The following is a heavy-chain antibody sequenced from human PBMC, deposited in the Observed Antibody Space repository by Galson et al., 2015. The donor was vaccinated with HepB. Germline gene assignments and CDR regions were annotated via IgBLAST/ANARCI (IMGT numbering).Heavy chain of an antibody. CDR3: ARKFAFFDL. CDR2: IAVYNGNT. CDR1: GYTFTSDG. J-gene: IGHJ4*02. Sequence: SVKVSCKASGYTFTSDGISWLRQAPGQGFEWMGWIAVYNGNTNYSRRFKDRLTLTTGASTNTAYMELRSLRPDDGAIYYCARKFAFFDLWGQGTLVTVSS. V-gene: IGHV1-18*04.